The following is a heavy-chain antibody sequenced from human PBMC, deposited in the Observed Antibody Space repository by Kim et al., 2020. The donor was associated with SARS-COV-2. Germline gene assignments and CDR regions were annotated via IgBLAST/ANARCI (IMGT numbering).Heavy chain of an antibody. D-gene: IGHD5-18*01. CDR1: GFTFSSYA. J-gene: IGHJ4*02. Sequence: GGSLRLSCAASGFTFSSYAMSWVRQAPGKGLEWVSAISGSGGSTYYADSVKGRFTISRDNSKNTLYLQMNSLRAEDTAVYYCAKDKSSGGYSYGYFDYWGQGTLVTVSS. V-gene: IGHV3-23*01. CDR3: AKDKSSGGYSYGYFDY. CDR2: ISGSGGST.